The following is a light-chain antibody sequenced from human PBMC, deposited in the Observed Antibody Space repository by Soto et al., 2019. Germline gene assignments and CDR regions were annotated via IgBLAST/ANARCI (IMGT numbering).Light chain of an antibody. CDR1: QSISNW. CDR2: DAS. J-gene: IGKJ1*01. V-gene: IGKV1-5*01. CDR3: QQYSSYST. Sequence: DIQMTQSPSSLSASVGDRVTITCRASQSISNWLAWYQQKPGKAPKLLIYDASTLESGVPSRFSGGGFGKDFTLTISSLQPDDFATYYCQQYSSYSTFGQGTKVEMK.